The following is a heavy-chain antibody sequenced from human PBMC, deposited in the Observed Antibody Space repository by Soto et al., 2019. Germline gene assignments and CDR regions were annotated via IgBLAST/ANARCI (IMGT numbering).Heavy chain of an antibody. V-gene: IGHV1-2*02. CDR2: INPNNIGAT. CDR3: ARRGFCNTTTCWAFDH. CDR1: GYTFSGHF. Sequence: ASVKVSCKTSGYTFSGHFMHWLRQSPGQRLEWMGWINPNNIGATNYAQMFQGRVTITRDTSINTVYMELSTLRSDDTAVYYCARRGFCNTTTCWAFDHWGQGTLVTVSS. J-gene: IGHJ4*02. D-gene: IGHD2-2*01.